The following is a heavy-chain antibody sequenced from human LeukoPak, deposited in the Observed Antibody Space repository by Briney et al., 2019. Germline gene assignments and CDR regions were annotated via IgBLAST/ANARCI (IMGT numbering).Heavy chain of an antibody. V-gene: IGHV3-23*01. CDR2: LSGSGAGT. CDR3: AKAELGVDTFFDY. D-gene: IGHD3-3*01. J-gene: IGHJ4*02. Sequence: GGSLRLSCEGSGFTFSNYWMSWVRQAPGRGLEWVATLSGSGAGTYYSDSVQGRFTISRDNSKRTLFLQMNSLRAEDTAFYYCAKAELGVDTFFDYWGQGTLVTVSS. CDR1: GFTFSNYW.